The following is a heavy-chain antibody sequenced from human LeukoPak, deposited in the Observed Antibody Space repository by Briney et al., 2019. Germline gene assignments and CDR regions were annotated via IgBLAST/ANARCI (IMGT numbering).Heavy chain of an antibody. CDR1: GFLFRRFW. V-gene: IGHV3-7*01. CDR3: VKGGWIHILDC. Sequence: GGSLRLSCAASGFLFRRFWMTWARATPGRGLEDVANIKHDGSDAYYADSVSGRLTVSRDNAKNSLYLQMNSLRAEDTAVYYCVKGGWIHILDCWGQGTLVTVSP. J-gene: IGHJ4*02. D-gene: IGHD5-18*01. CDR2: IKHDGSDA.